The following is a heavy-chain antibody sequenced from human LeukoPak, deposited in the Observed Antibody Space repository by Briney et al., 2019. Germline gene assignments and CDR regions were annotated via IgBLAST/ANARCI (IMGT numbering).Heavy chain of an antibody. CDR3: ARGGPTGYVDY. CDR2: IHYSGST. V-gene: IGHV4-59*08. J-gene: IGHJ4*02. Sequence: SDTLSLTCTVSGGSIGGYYWNWIRQPPGKGLEWIGNIHYSGSTKYYPSLTRRGHISLDTSKNQVSLKLRSVPAADTAVYYCARGGPTGYVDYWGQGTLVTVSS. CDR1: GGSIGGYY. D-gene: IGHD3-9*01.